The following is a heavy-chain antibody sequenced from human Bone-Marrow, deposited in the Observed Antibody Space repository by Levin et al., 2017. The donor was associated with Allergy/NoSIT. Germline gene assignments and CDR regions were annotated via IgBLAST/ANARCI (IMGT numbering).Heavy chain of an antibody. J-gene: IGHJ4*02. V-gene: IGHV2-5*02. CDR3: VYRGDSNPTCDH. Sequence: SGPTLVKPTQTLTLTCSFSGFSFRTSGVGVGWVRQPPGKALEWLALIYWDDDKRYSPSLKNRLTITKDASKNQVLLTMSTLGPEDTATYFCVYRGDSNPTCDHWGQGTLVTISS. D-gene: IGHD2-21*02. CDR2: IYWDDDK. CDR1: GFSFRTSGVG.